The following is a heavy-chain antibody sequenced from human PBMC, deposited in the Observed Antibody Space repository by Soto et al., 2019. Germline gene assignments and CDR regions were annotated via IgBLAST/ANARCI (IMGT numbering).Heavy chain of an antibody. J-gene: IGHJ6*03. CDR1: GGSISSYY. D-gene: IGHD3-10*01. CDR3: ARSGGSGSYYNYYYYYMDV. Sequence: GSLRLSCTVSGGSISSYYWSWIRQPPGKGLEWIGYIYYSGSTNYNPSLKSRVTISVDTSKNQFSLKLSSVTAADTAVYYCARSGGSGSYYNYYYYYMDVWGKGTTVTVSS. V-gene: IGHV4-59*01. CDR2: IYYSGST.